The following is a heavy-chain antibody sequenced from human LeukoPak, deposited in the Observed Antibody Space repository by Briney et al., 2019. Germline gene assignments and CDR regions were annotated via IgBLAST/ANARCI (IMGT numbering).Heavy chain of an antibody. D-gene: IGHD6-13*01. CDR1: GYTFTSYG. V-gene: IGHV1-18*01. J-gene: IGHJ5*02. CDR3: ARGVRDSSSWYLVWFDP. Sequence: ASVKVSCKASGYTFTSYGISWVRQAPGQGLEWMGWISAYNGNTNYAQELQGRVTMTTDTSTSTAYMELRSLRSDDTAVYYCARGVRDSSSWYLVWFDPWGQGTLVTVSS. CDR2: ISAYNGNT.